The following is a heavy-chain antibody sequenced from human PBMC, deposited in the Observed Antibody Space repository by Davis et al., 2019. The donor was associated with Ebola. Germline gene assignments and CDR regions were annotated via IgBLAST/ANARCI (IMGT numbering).Heavy chain of an antibody. J-gene: IGHJ4*02. Sequence: SQTLSLTCAISGDSVSSNSAAWNWIRQSPSRGLEWLGRTYYRSKWYNDYAVSVKSRITINPDTSKNQFSLQLNSVTPEDTAVYYCARDLYTSIAAAGYLDYWGQGTLVTVSS. V-gene: IGHV6-1*01. D-gene: IGHD6-13*01. CDR3: ARDLYTSIAAAGYLDY. CDR1: GDSVSSNSAA. CDR2: TYYRSKWYN.